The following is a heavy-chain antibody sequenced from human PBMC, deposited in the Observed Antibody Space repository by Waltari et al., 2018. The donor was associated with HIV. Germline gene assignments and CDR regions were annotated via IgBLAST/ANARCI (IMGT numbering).Heavy chain of an antibody. CDR2: IYYSGST. J-gene: IGHJ3*02. Sequence: QVQLQESGPGLVKPSQTLSLTCTVSGGSISSGGSYWSWIRQHPGKGLGWIGYIYYSGSTYYNPSLKSRVTISVDTSKNQFSLKLSSVTAADTAVYYCASAWAGPRGVRSGLPYDAFDIWGQGTMVTVSS. CDR1: GGSISSGGSY. V-gene: IGHV4-31*03. D-gene: IGHD3-10*01. CDR3: ASAWAGPRGVRSGLPYDAFDI.